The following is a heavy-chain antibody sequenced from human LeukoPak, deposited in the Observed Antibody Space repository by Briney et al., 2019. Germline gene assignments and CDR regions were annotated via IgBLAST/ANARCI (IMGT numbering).Heavy chain of an antibody. D-gene: IGHD2-2*01. CDR1: GYSFTSYW. CDR2: IYPVDSDT. J-gene: IGHJ3*02. CDR3: ARRYCSSTSCYAFDI. Sequence: GESLKISCKGSGYSFTSYWIDWVRQMPGKGLEWMGIIYPVDSDTRYSPSFQGQVTISADKSISTAYLQWSSLKASDTAMYYCARRYCSSTSCYAFDIWGQGTMVTVSS. V-gene: IGHV5-51*01.